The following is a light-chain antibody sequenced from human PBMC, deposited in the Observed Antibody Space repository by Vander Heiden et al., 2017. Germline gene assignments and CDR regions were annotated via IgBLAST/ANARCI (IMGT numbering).Light chain of an antibody. Sequence: QSALAQPPSASGSPGQSVTISCPGTSRDVGHFNYVSWYQQRPGTVPKLIIYEVNKRPSGAPDRCPGSKSGNTDSLTVSGLQAEDEADDHCSSYAGSSYVGVLFGGGTKLTVL. J-gene: IGLJ2*01. CDR3: SSYAGSSYVGVL. CDR1: SRDVGHFNY. CDR2: EVN. V-gene: IGLV2-8*01.